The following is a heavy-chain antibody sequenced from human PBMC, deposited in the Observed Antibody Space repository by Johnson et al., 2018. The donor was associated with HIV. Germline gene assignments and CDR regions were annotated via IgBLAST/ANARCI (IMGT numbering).Heavy chain of an antibody. D-gene: IGHD3-22*01. CDR3: ARDRGYWDAFDI. J-gene: IGHJ3*02. V-gene: IGHV3-11*04. Sequence: QVQLVESGGDLVKPGGSLRVSCVASGFVFSDYYMSWIRQAPGKGLEWVSYISSSGGTIYYADSVKGRFSISRDNAKNSLYLQMNSLRAEDTAVYYCARDRGYWDAFDIWGQGTMVTVSS. CDR1: GFVFSDYY. CDR2: ISSSGGTI.